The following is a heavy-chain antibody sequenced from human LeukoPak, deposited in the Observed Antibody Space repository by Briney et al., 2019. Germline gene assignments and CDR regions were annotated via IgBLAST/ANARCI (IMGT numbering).Heavy chain of an antibody. J-gene: IGHJ4*02. CDR3: ATSTGGYSDLYFHY. CDR2: ISGYNGDT. V-gene: IGHV1-18*01. Sequence: ASVKVSCKASGYTFTAYGISWVRQAPGQGLEWMGWISGYNGDTKYAQRFEGRVTMTTDTSTTTAFMDLRSLRSDDTAVYFCATSTGGYSDLYFHYWVQGTLVSVSS. D-gene: IGHD3-22*01. CDR1: GYTFTAYG.